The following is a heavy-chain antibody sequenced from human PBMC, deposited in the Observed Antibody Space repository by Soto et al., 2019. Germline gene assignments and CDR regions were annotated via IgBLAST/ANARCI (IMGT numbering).Heavy chain of an antibody. V-gene: IGHV1-2*02. D-gene: IGHD3-22*01. CDR2: INPNSGGK. Sequence: SXKVSFKASGYTXTGYYMDLVRQAPGQGLEWIGWINPNSGGKNYAQKFQGRVTMTRETYISTAYMELRRLRFDDTAVYYCARDYHPDYYDSSGYYFGGWFDLWGQGTLGTVSS. CDR1: GYTXTGYY. J-gene: IGHJ5*02. CDR3: ARDYHPDYYDSSGYYFGGWFDL.